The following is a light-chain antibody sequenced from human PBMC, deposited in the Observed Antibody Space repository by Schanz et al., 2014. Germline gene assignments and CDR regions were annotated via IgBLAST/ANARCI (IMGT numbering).Light chain of an antibody. J-gene: IGKJ1*01. CDR2: AAS. V-gene: IGKV1-39*02. CDR3: LQDYLGAT. Sequence: DIQMTQSPSLLSASVGDRVTITCRASQSISSYLNWYQRKPGKAPKLLIYAASSLQSGVPSRFSGSGSGTDFTLTISCLQSEDFATYYCLQDYLGATFGQGTKVEIK. CDR1: QSISSY.